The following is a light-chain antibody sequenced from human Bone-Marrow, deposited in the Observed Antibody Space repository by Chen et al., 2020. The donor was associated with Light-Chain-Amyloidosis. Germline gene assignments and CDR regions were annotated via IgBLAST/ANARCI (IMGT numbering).Light chain of an antibody. CDR3: QSADSSGTYEVI. CDR2: IDT. Sequence: SYELTQPPSVSVSPGQTARITCSGDDLPTKYAYWYQQKPGQAPVLVIHIDTERPSGIFERFSGASSGTTATLTISGVQAEDEADYHCQSADSSGTYEVIFGGGTKLTVL. J-gene: IGLJ2*01. CDR1: DLPTKY. V-gene: IGLV3-25*03.